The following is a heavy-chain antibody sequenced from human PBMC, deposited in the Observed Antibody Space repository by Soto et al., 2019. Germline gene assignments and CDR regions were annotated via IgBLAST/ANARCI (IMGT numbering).Heavy chain of an antibody. CDR2: IAHDGSEK. Sequence: EVQLVESGGGWGQPGGSLRLSCAVSGFTFSSYWMSWFRQAPGRGLEWVATIAHDGSEKFYVDSVKGRFTISRDNTKNALYLQMNSLRAEDTDVYYCARESNANFDYWGQGTMVTVSS. J-gene: IGHJ4*02. CDR3: ARESNANFDY. CDR1: GFTFSSYW. D-gene: IGHD7-27*01. V-gene: IGHV3-7*01.